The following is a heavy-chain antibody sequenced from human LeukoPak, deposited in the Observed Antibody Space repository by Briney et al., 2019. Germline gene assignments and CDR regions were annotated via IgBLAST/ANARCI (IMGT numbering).Heavy chain of an antibody. Sequence: GGSLRLSCAASGFTFSDYYMSWIRQAPGKGLEWGSYISSSGSTIYYADSVKGRFTISRDNAKNSLYLQMNSLRAEDTAVYYCARDRVVITGDYFDYWGQGTLVTVSS. J-gene: IGHJ4*02. D-gene: IGHD3-22*01. V-gene: IGHV3-11*01. CDR2: ISSSGSTI. CDR3: ARDRVVITGDYFDY. CDR1: GFTFSDYY.